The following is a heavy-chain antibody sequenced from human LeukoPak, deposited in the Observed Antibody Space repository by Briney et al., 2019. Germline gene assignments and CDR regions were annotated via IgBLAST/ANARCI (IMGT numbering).Heavy chain of an antibody. CDR1: GGSISSYY. D-gene: IGHD3-3*01. Sequence: PSESLSLTCTVSGGSISSYYWSWIRQPAGKGLEWIGRIYTSGSTNYNPSLKSRVTMSVDTSKNQFSLKLSSVTAADTAVYYCARSGITIFGVVIPGAFDIWGQGTMVTVSS. V-gene: IGHV4-4*07. J-gene: IGHJ3*02. CDR3: ARSGITIFGVVIPGAFDI. CDR2: IYTSGST.